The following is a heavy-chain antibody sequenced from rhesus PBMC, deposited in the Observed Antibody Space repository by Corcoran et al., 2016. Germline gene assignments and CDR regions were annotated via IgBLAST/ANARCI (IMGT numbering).Heavy chain of an antibody. CDR2: LDSSGST. D-gene: IGHD6-31*01. V-gene: IGHV4-160*01. Sequence: QLQLQESGPGLVKPSETLSLTCAVSGGSFSGYWWSWIRQPPGKGLEWIGRLDSSGSTDYNPSLKSRVTISRDTSKNQFSLKLSSVTAADTAVYYCARGAIAAADFDYWGQGVLVTVSS. CDR3: ARGAIAAADFDY. CDR1: GGSFSGYW. J-gene: IGHJ4*01.